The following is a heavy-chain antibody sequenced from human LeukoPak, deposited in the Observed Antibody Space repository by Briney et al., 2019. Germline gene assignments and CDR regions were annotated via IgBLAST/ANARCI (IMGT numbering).Heavy chain of an antibody. CDR3: AREFSGFDY. V-gene: IGHV3-21*01. CDR2: IGSSSIYK. Sequence: GGSLRLSCAASGFTFSTYTISWVRQAPGKGLEWVSFIGSSSIYKYYADSVKGRFTISRDNAKNSLYLQMNSLRAEDTGVYYCAREFSGFDYWGRGTAVTVSS. D-gene: IGHD2/OR15-2a*01. J-gene: IGHJ4*02. CDR1: GFTFSTYT.